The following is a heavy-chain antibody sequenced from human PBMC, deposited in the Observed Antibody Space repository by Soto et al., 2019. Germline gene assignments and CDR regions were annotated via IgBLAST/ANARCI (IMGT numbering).Heavy chain of an antibody. CDR1: GYTFGKYG. CDR2: ISAYHGNT. J-gene: IGHJ4*02. V-gene: IGHV1-18*01. D-gene: IGHD3-22*01. Sequence: QVQLVQSGTEVKKPGASVKVSCKASGYTFGKYGISWVRQAPGQGREWVGGISAYHGNTIHAEKFRGRVNMTTDTSTSTAYMELGSLKSADAAIAYCAKDSSGASCGFDAWGQGTLVTVSS. CDR3: AKDSSGASCGFDA.